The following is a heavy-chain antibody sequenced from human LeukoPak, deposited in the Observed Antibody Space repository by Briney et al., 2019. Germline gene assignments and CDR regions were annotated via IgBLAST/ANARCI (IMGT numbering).Heavy chain of an antibody. CDR2: LGSDGRTT. J-gene: IGHJ6*03. V-gene: IGHV3-30*03. CDR1: GFTFSTYG. CDR3: ARVSSKATVRGLITKKNYYYYYMDV. Sequence: GRSLRLSCAASGFTFSTYGTHWVRQAPGKGLEWVAVLGSDGRTTYYADSVKGRFTISRDNSKNTLYLQMNSLRAEDTAVYYCARVSSKATVRGLITKKNYYYYYMDVWGKGTTVTISS. D-gene: IGHD3-10*01.